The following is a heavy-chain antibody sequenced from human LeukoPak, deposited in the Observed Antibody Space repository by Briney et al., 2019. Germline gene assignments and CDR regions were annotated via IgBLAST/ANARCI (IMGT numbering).Heavy chain of an antibody. Sequence: SGTLSLTCAVSGGSISSSNWWSWVRQPPGKGLEWIGEIYHSGSTNYNPSLKSRVTISVDKSKNQFSLKLSSVTAADTAVYYCARDPVEQWLVLDYWGRGTLVTVSS. CDR2: IYHSGST. V-gene: IGHV4-4*02. D-gene: IGHD6-19*01. CDR3: ARDPVEQWLVLDY. CDR1: GGSISSSNW. J-gene: IGHJ4*02.